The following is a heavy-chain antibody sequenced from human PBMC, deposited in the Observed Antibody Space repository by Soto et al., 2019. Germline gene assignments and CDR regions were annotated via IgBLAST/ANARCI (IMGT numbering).Heavy chain of an antibody. CDR1: GFTFSSYG. D-gene: IGHD6-19*01. CDR3: AKGLGAVADPYYYYSTDV. J-gene: IGHJ6*02. Sequence: PGGSLRLSCAASGFTFSSYGMHWVRQAPGKGLEWVAVISYEGNNKYYADSVKGRFTISRDNSKNTLYLQMNSRRAEDTAVYYCAKGLGAVADPYYYYSTDVWGQGTTVTVS. V-gene: IGHV3-30*18. CDR2: ISYEGNNK.